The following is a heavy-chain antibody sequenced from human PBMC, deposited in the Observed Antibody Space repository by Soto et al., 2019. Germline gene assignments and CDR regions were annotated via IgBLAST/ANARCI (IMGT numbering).Heavy chain of an antibody. V-gene: IGHV3-21*01. CDR1: GFTFSNSG. D-gene: IGHD2-2*01. J-gene: IGHJ4*02. CDR2: ISSSSSYM. CDR3: ARDCSSTSCYGGHFDY. Sequence: EVQLVESGGGLVKPGGSLRLSFAASGFTFSNSGMNWVRQAPGKGLEWVSSISSSSSYMYYADSVKGRFTISRDNAKNSLYLQMNSLRAEDTAVYYCARDCSSTSCYGGHFDYWGQGTLVTVSS.